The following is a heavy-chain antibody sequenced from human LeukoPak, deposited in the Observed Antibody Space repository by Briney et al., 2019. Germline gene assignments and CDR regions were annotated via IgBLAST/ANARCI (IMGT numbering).Heavy chain of an antibody. D-gene: IGHD2-15*01. CDR1: GFTFSYYG. V-gene: IGHV3-30*02. J-gene: IGHJ4*02. Sequence: PGGSLRLSCAASGFTFSYYGMHWVRQAPGKGLEWLAFIRSDGSNKYYADSVEGRFTISRDNAKNTLYLQMNSLRAEDTAVYYCAKGGALYCSGGSCYGGFIDYWGQGTLVTVSS. CDR3: AKGGALYCSGGSCYGGFIDY. CDR2: IRSDGSNK.